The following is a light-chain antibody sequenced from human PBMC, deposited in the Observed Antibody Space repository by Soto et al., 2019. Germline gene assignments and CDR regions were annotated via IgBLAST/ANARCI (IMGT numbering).Light chain of an antibody. CDR2: SNN. Sequence: QSVLTQPPSASGTPGQRVVISCSGSSSEIGSYSDNWYQRLPGAAPKLLIYSNNQQPSGVPDRISGSKSGTSASLAISGLQSEDEADYSCVAWDGSLNGLVFGGGTKLTVL. CDR1: SSEIGSYS. J-gene: IGLJ2*01. CDR3: VAWDGSLNGLV. V-gene: IGLV1-44*01.